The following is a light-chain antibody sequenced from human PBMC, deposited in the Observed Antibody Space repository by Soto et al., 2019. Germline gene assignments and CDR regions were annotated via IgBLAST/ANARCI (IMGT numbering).Light chain of an antibody. J-gene: IGLJ3*02. Sequence: QSALTQPASVSGSPGQSITISCTGTSSDVGAYNYVSWYQQHPGKAPKLMIYEVSNRPSGVSNRFSGSKPANTASLTISGLQAGDEADYYCSSYTSSSTWLFGGGTKLTVL. V-gene: IGLV2-14*03. CDR1: SSDVGAYNY. CDR3: SSYTSSSTWL. CDR2: EVS.